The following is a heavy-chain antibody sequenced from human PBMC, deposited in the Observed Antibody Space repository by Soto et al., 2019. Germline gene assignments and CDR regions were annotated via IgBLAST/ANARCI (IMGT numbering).Heavy chain of an antibody. D-gene: IGHD3-3*01. Sequence: GGSLRLSCAASGFTFSSYAMHWVRQAPGKGLEWEAVISYDGSNKYYADSVKGRFTISRDNSKNTLYLQMNSLRAEDTAVYYCARDITIFGVTRSDPYYYYGMDVWGQGTTVTVSS. CDR1: GFTFSSYA. V-gene: IGHV3-30-3*01. J-gene: IGHJ6*02. CDR3: ARDITIFGVTRSDPYYYYGMDV. CDR2: ISYDGSNK.